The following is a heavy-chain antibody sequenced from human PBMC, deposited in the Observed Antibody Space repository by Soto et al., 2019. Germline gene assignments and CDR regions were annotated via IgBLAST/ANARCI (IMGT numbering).Heavy chain of an antibody. CDR1: GFTFTSSA. CDR2: IVVGSGNT. V-gene: IGHV1-58*01. D-gene: IGHD1-1*01. Sequence: GASVKVSCKASGFTFTSSAVQWVRQARGQRLEWIGWIVVGSGNTNYAQKFQERVTITRDMSTSTAYMELSSLRSEDTAVYYCAADRQLEPEGYYYYGMDVWGQGTTVTVSS. CDR3: AADRQLEPEGYYYYGMDV. J-gene: IGHJ6*02.